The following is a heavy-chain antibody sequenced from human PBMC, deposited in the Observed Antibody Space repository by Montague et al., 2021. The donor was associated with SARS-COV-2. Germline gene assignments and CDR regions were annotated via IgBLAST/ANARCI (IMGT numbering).Heavy chain of an antibody. D-gene: IGHD2-15*01. J-gene: IGHJ6*02. CDR1: GGSISSYY. CDR2: INYSGST. V-gene: IGHV4-59*12. CDR3: ARDRGVVGRLSIYYYYGMDV. Sequence: SETLSLTCTVSGGSISSYYWSWIRQPPGKGLEWIGEINYSGSTNXNPSLKSRVTISVDTSKNQFSLKLSSVTAADTAVYYCARDRGVVGRLSIYYYYGMDVWGQGTTVTVSS.